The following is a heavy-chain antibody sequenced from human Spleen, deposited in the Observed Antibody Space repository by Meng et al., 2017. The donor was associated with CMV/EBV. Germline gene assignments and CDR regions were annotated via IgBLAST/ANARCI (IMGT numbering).Heavy chain of an antibody. D-gene: IGHD6-6*01. Sequence: ASVKVSCKASGYTFTTYYMHWVRQAPGQGLEWMGIVNPNHNTNYAQDFQGRVTMTRDTSTSTVYMELSNLSSEDTAVYYCARGAEYTSSFDYWGQGTLVTVS. CDR2: VNPNHNT. CDR3: ARGAEYTSSFDY. CDR1: GYTFTTYY. V-gene: IGHV1-46*01. J-gene: IGHJ4*02.